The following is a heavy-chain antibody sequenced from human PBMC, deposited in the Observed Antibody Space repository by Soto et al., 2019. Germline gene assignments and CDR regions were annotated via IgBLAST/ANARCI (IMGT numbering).Heavy chain of an antibody. CDR3: ARPSREVPMTTVTAVAFDI. D-gene: IGHD4-17*01. CDR1: GGSISSSSYY. CDR2: IYYSGST. V-gene: IGHV4-39*01. J-gene: IGHJ3*02. Sequence: SETLSLTCTVSGGSISSSSYYWGWIRQPPGKGLEWIGSIYYSGSTYYNPSLKSRVTISVDTSKNQFSLKLSSVTAADTAVYYCARPSREVPMTTVTAVAFDIWGQGTMVTVSS.